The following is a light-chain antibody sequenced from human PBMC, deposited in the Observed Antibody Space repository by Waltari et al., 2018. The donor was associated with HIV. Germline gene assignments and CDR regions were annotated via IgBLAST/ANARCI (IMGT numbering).Light chain of an antibody. Sequence: QSVLTQPPSVPAAPGQKVTISCSGSSSNIGNNYVSWYQQLPGTAPKLLIYDNNKRPSGIPDRFSGSKSGTSATLGITGLQTGDEADYYCGTWDSSLSEVFGTGTKVTVL. J-gene: IGLJ1*01. CDR3: GTWDSSLSEV. CDR2: DNN. V-gene: IGLV1-51*01. CDR1: SSNIGNNY.